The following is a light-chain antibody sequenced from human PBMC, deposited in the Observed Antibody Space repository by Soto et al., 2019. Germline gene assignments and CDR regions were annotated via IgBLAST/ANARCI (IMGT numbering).Light chain of an antibody. CDR2: DAS. J-gene: IGKJ4*01. Sequence: IALTQSAATLSLSPGERATLSCTASQSVSSYLAWYQQKPGQAPRLLIYDASNRATGIPARFSGSGSGTDFTLTISSLEPEDVAVYYCQQRSNWPLTFCGGTKVDIK. CDR3: QQRSNWPLT. CDR1: QSVSSY. V-gene: IGKV3-11*01.